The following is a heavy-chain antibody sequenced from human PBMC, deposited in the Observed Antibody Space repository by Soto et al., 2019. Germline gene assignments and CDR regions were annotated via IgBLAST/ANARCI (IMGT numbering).Heavy chain of an antibody. D-gene: IGHD3-3*01. CDR2: TYYRSKWYN. CDR3: ARTRGYDSYNYYGMAV. J-gene: IGHJ6*02. CDR1: GDSVSSNSAA. V-gene: IGHV6-1*01. Sequence: SQTLSLTCAISGDSVSSNSAAWNWIRQSPSRGLEWLGRTYYRSKWYNDYAVSVKSRITINPDTSKNQFSLQPNSVTPEDTAVYYCARTRGYDSYNYYGMAVWGQGTTVTVSS.